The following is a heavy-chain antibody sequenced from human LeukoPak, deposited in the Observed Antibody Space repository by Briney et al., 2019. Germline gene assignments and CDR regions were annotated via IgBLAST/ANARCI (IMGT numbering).Heavy chain of an antibody. J-gene: IGHJ4*02. D-gene: IGHD4-17*01. CDR2: ISSSSSYI. CDR3: ARDRYYGDYPELVDY. V-gene: IGHV3-21*01. Sequence: GGSLRLSCAASGFTFSSYSMNWVLQAPGKGLEWVSSISSSSSYIYYADSVKGRFTISRDNAKNSLYLQMNSLRAEDTAVYYCARDRYYGDYPELVDYWGQGTLVTVSS. CDR1: GFTFSSYS.